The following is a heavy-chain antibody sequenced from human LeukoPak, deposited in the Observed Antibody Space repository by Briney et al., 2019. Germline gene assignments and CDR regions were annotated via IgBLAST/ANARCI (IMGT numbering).Heavy chain of an antibody. CDR2: INPSGGST. CDR3: ARDYPQYCSSTSCYGSSFDY. Sequence: GASGKVSCKASGYTFTIYYMHWVRQAPGQGREWMGIINPSGGSTSYAQKFQGRVTMTRDTSTSTVYMELSSLRSEDTAVYYCARDYPQYCSSTSCYGSSFDYWGQGTLVTVSS. V-gene: IGHV1-46*01. CDR1: GYTFTIYY. J-gene: IGHJ4*02. D-gene: IGHD2-2*01.